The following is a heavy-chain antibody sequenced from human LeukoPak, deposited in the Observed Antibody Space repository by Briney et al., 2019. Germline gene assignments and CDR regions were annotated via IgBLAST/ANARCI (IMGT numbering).Heavy chain of an antibody. J-gene: IGHJ4*02. Sequence: GGSLRLSCAASGFNFRSYAMHWVRQAPGKGLEWVAVISCDVNYKYYADSVNGRFTISGDNSKNTLSEQMNSLRGEATAVHYCGTGPHFGHYVLSWGQGTLVSVSS. D-gene: IGHD3-10*01. CDR1: GFNFRSYA. CDR3: GTGPHFGHYVLS. CDR2: ISCDVNYK. V-gene: IGHV3-30*04.